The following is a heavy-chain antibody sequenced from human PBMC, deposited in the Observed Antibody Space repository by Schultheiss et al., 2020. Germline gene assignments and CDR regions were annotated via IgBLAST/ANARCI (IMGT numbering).Heavy chain of an antibody. J-gene: IGHJ6*02. Sequence: SETLSLTCAVYGGSFSGYYWSWIRQPPGKGLEWIGYIYYSGSTYYNPSLKSRVTISVDRSKNQFSLKLSSVTAADTAVYYCARDAHDFWSGYQSSYGMDVWGQGTTVTVSS. D-gene: IGHD3-3*01. CDR3: ARDAHDFWSGYQSSYGMDV. V-gene: IGHV4-59*12. CDR2: IYYSGST. CDR1: GGSFSGYY.